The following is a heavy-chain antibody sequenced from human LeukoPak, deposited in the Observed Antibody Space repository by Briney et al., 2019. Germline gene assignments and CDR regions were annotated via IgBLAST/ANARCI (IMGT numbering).Heavy chain of an antibody. Sequence: SETLSLTCTVSGGSISSSSYYWGWIRQPPGKGLEWIGSIYYSGSTYYNPSLKSRVTISVDTSKNQFSLKLSSVTAADTAVYYCARGLTGGYDWGILSGPSYYYYYYMDVWGKGTTVTISS. CDR1: GGSISSSSYY. J-gene: IGHJ6*03. V-gene: IGHV4-39*07. D-gene: IGHD5-12*01. CDR2: IYYSGST. CDR3: ARGLTGGYDWGILSGPSYYYYYYMDV.